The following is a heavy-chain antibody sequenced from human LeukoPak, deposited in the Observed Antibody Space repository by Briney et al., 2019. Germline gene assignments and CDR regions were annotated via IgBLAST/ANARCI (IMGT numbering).Heavy chain of an antibody. CDR3: ASNVEAYYFYAPYY. CDR1: GFTFSSYW. D-gene: IGHD2/OR15-2a*01. Sequence: PGGSLRLSCAASGFTFSSYWMSWVRQAPGKGLEWVANIKQDGSEKYYVDSVKGRFTISRDNAKNSLYLQMNNLRAEDTAVYYCASNVEAYYFYAPYYWGQGTLVTVSS. CDR2: IKQDGSEK. J-gene: IGHJ4*02. V-gene: IGHV3-7*01.